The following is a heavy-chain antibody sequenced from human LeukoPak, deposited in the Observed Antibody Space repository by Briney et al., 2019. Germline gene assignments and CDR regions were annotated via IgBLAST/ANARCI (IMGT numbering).Heavy chain of an antibody. CDR1: GCTFSSYS. CDR3: ARRGSIAAAGTFSSYGAVYYFDY. D-gene: IGHD6-13*01. CDR2: INSSSSYI. Sequence: GGSLILSWAASGCTFSSYSMNLVRQAPGKGLGWVSSINSSSSYIYYADSVKGRFTISRDNAKNALYLQMNSLRAEDTAVYYCARRGSIAAAGTFSSYGAVYYFDYWGQGTLVTVSS. J-gene: IGHJ4*02. V-gene: IGHV3-21*01.